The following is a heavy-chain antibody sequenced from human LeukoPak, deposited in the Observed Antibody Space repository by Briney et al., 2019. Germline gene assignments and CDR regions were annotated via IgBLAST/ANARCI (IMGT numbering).Heavy chain of an antibody. J-gene: IGHJ4*02. CDR1: GYTFTCYY. CDR3: ATFENSYGFIPFRFDY. D-gene: IGHD5-18*01. V-gene: IGHV1-2*02. CDR2: INPNSGGT. Sequence: ASVKVSCKASGYTFTCYYMHWVRQAPGQGLEWMGWINPNSGGTNYAQKFQGRVTMTRDTSISTAYMELSRLRSDDTAVYYCATFENSYGFIPFRFDYWGQGTLVTVSS.